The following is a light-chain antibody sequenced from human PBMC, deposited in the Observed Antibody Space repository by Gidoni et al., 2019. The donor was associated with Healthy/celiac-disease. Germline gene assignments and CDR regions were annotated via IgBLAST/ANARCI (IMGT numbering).Light chain of an antibody. V-gene: IGKV3-20*01. CDR3: QQDGSSSGA. J-gene: IGKJ1*01. CDR1: QAVSNRY. Sequence: ESVLTQSPGTLSLSPGEGATLSCSASQAVSNRYLAWSVQKPGQAPRLLIYGASNRDTGKPDRFSGSGSGTDFTLTISRLEPEDFAIYYCQQDGSSSGAFGQGTKVEIK. CDR2: GAS.